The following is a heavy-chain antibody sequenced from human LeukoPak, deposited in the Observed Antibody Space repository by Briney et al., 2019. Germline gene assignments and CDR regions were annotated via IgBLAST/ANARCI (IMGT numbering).Heavy chain of an antibody. CDR3: ARAFAAAQFDY. CDR1: GFTVSSNY. J-gene: IGHJ4*02. CDR2: IYSGGGT. V-gene: IGHV3-53*01. D-gene: IGHD6-6*01. Sequence: GGSLRLSCAASGFTVSSNYMSWVRQAPGKGLEWVSVIYSGGGTYYADSVKGRFTISRDNSKNTLYLQMNSLRAEDTAVYYCARAFAAAQFDYWGQGTLVTVSS.